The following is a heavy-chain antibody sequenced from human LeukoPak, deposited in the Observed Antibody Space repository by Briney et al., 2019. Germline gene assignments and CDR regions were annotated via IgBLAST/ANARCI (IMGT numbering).Heavy chain of an antibody. V-gene: IGHV3-7*01. CDR1: GFTFSDYY. CDR2: IKQDGSEK. D-gene: IGHD5-18*01. Sequence: GGSLRLSCAASGFTFSDYYMSWIRQAPGKGLEWVANIKQDGSEKYYVDSVKGRFTISRDNAKNSLYLQMNSLRAEDTAVYYCARVGRGYSFYFDYWGQGTLVTVSS. J-gene: IGHJ4*02. CDR3: ARVGRGYSFYFDY.